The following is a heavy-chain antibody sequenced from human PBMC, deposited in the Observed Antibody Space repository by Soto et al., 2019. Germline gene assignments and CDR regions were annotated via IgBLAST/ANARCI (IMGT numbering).Heavy chain of an antibody. V-gene: IGHV3-30*18. CDR3: AKDIVVVPAAMPHYYGMDV. Sequence: GGSLRLSCAASGFTFSSYGMHWVRQAPGKGLEWVAVISYDGSNKYYADSVKGRFTISRDNSKNTPYLQMNSLRAEDTAVYYCAKDIVVVPAAMPHYYGMDVWGQATTVTVSS. CDR2: ISYDGSNK. J-gene: IGHJ6*02. D-gene: IGHD2-2*01. CDR1: GFTFSSYG.